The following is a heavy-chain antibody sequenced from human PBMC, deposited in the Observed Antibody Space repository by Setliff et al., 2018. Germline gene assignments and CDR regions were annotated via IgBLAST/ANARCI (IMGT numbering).Heavy chain of an antibody. CDR3: AREAGAVTVAGTGAFDL. CDR1: GFIFSSYD. V-gene: IGHV3-13*01. CDR2: IGPAGNT. D-gene: IGHD6-19*01. J-gene: IGHJ3*01. Sequence: GGSLRLSCAAPGFIFSSYDMHWVRQSTGKGLEWVSSIGPAGNTYYAGSVKGRFTISRENAKNSLYLQMNSLRAGDTAVYYCAREAGAVTVAGTGAFDLWGQGTMVTVSS.